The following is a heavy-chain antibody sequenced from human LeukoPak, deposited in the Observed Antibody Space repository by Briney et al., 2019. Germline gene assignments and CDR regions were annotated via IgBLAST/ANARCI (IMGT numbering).Heavy chain of an antibody. CDR2: IYPGDSEP. V-gene: IGHV5-51*01. Sequence: GESLKIYCKGSGYSFPRFWIGWVRQIPGKGLEWMGIIYPGDSEPRYSPSFQGQVTISADKSFSTAYLQGISLKASDTVMYYCARWQLANGAFDIWGQGTMVTVSS. J-gene: IGHJ3*02. CDR3: ARWQLANGAFDI. D-gene: IGHD6-6*01. CDR1: GYSFPRFW.